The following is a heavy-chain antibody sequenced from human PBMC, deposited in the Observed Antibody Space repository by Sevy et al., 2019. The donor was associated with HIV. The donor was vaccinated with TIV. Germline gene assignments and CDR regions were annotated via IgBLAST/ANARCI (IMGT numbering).Heavy chain of an antibody. CDR2: FDPEDGEK. D-gene: IGHD3-22*01. J-gene: IGHJ4*02. CDR3: ATTKHYYDSSGCPFDY. CDR1: GYTLTGLS. Sequence: ASVKVSCKVSGYTLTGLSMHWVRQAPGKGLEWMGSFDPEDGEKIYAQSFQGRVTMTEDTSTDTAYMGLSSLRSEDTAVYYCATTKHYYDSSGCPFDYWGQGTQVTVSS. V-gene: IGHV1-24*01.